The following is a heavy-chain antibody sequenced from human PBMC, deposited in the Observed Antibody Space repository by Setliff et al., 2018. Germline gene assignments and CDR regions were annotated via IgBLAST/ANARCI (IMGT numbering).Heavy chain of an antibody. Sequence: PSETLSLTCTVSGYSISSGYYWGWIRQPPGKGLEWIGSIYHSGNTYYNPSLRSRVTISIDTSKTQFSLNLNSVTAADTATYYCANYPWFDWGQGALVTVSS. J-gene: IGHJ4*02. CDR3: ANYPWFD. D-gene: IGHD1-26*01. V-gene: IGHV4-38-2*02. CDR1: GYSISSGYY. CDR2: IYHSGNT.